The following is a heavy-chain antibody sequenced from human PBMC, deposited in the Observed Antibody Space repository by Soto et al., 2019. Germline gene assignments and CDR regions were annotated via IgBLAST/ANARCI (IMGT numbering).Heavy chain of an antibody. V-gene: IGHV3-33*01. CDR1: GFTFSSYG. CDR3: AREYSGYDLGY. J-gene: IGHJ4*02. CDR2: IWYDGSNK. D-gene: IGHD5-12*01. Sequence: QVQLVESGGGVVQPGRSLRLSCAASGFTFSSYGMHWVRQAPGKGLEWVAVIWYDGSNKYYADSVKGRFTISRDNSKNTLYLQMNSLRAEDTVVYYCAREYSGYDLGYWGQGTLVTVSS.